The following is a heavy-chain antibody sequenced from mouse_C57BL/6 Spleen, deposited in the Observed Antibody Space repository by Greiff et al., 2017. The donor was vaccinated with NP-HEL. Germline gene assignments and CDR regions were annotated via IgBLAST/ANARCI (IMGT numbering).Heavy chain of an antibody. J-gene: IGHJ4*01. V-gene: IGHV1-82*01. D-gene: IGHD6-1*01. CDR1: GYAFSSSW. CDR2: IYPGDGDT. Sequence: VQLQQSGPELVKPGASVKISCKASGYAFSSSWMNWVKQRPGKGLEWIGRIYPGDGDTNYNGKFKGKATLTADKSSSTAYMQLSSLTSEDSAVYFCARSSPTGHYAMDYWGQGTSVTVSS. CDR3: ARSSPTGHYAMDY.